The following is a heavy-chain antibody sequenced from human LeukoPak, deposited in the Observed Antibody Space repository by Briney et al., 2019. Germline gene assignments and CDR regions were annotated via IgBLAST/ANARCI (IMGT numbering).Heavy chain of an antibody. Sequence: PGGSLRLSCAASGFTFSSYAMNWVRQAPGKGLEWVSAISGSGSSTYYADSVKGRFTISRDNSKNTLYLQMNSLRAEDTAVYYCAKPTEGYCTNGVCWPPDVWGKGTTVTVSS. V-gene: IGHV3-23*01. D-gene: IGHD2-8*01. CDR3: AKPTEGYCTNGVCWPPDV. CDR2: ISGSGSST. CDR1: GFTFSSYA. J-gene: IGHJ6*04.